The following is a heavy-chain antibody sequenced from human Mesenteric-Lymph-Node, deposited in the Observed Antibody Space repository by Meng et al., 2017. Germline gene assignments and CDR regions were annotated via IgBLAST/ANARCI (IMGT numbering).Heavy chain of an antibody. Sequence: ASVKVSCKASGYTFTSYGISWVRQAPGQGLEWMGIINPSGGSTSYAQKFQGRVTMTRDTSTSTVYMELSSLRSEDTAVYYCARDLGLVRGVIGGGGDDYWGQGTLVTVSS. V-gene: IGHV1-46*01. CDR1: GYTFTSYG. CDR3: ARDLGLVRGVIGGGGDDY. CDR2: INPSGGST. D-gene: IGHD3-10*01. J-gene: IGHJ4*02.